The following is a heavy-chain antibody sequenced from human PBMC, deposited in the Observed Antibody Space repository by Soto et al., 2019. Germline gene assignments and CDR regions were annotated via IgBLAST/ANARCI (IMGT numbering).Heavy chain of an antibody. Sequence: QVQLVESGGGVVQPGRSLRLSCAASGFTVSSYGMHWVRQAPGKGLEWVTVISYDGRNKYYADSVKGRFTFSRDNSKSTLYLQMNNLRVEDTAVYYCAKDRDFFGDSYYFGMDVWGQGTTVTVSS. CDR3: AKDRDFFGDSYYFGMDV. D-gene: IGHD3-10*01. V-gene: IGHV3-30*18. J-gene: IGHJ6*02. CDR1: GFTVSSYG. CDR2: ISYDGRNK.